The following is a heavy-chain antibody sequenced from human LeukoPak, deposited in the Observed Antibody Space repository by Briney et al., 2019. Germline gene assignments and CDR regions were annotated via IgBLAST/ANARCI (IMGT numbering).Heavy chain of an antibody. CDR1: GFTFSSYG. J-gene: IGHJ6*04. Sequence: GGSLRLSCAASGFTFSSYGMHWVSQAPGKGLEWVAVIWYDGSNKYYADSVKGRFTISRDNSKNTLYLQMNSLRAEDTAAYYCARGESSSWYLKPYYGMDVWGKGTTVTVSS. D-gene: IGHD6-13*01. CDR3: ARGESSSWYLKPYYGMDV. CDR2: IWYDGSNK. V-gene: IGHV3-33*01.